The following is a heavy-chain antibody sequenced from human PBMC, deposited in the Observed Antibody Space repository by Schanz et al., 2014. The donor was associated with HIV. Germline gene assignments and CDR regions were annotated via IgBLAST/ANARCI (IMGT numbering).Heavy chain of an antibody. V-gene: IGHV3-74*01. CDR1: GFTFSRYW. CDR2: ISSDANST. D-gene: IGHD5-18*01. CDR3: ARGITGNSYGFDY. Sequence: EVQLVESGGGLVQPGGSLRLSCAASGFTFSRYWMHWVRQAPGKGLVWVSRISSDANSTNYADSVKGRFTISRDNAKNSLNLQLKSLRAEDTAVYYCARGITGNSYGFDYWGQGALVTV. J-gene: IGHJ4*02.